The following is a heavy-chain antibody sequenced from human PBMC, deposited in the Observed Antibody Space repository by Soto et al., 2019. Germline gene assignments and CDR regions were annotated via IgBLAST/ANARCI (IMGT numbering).Heavy chain of an antibody. CDR1: GFTFSNAW. CDR3: TPVKLWFFYYYGMDV. D-gene: IGHD5-18*01. J-gene: IGHJ6*02. CDR2: IKSKTDGGTT. V-gene: IGHV3-15*01. Sequence: EVQLVESGGGLVKPGGSLRLSCAASGFTFSNAWMSWVRQAPGKGLEWVGRIKSKTDGGTTDYAAPVKGRFTISRDDSKNTLALQMNSMKTDATPVYYCTPVKLWFFYYYGMDVWGRGATVTVSS.